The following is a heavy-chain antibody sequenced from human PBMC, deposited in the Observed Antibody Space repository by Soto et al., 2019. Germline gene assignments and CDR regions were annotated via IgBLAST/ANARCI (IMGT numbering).Heavy chain of an antibody. Sequence: EVQLLESGGGWVQPGGSLRLSCAASGFTFSNYGRTWVRQAPGKGLQWVSAITASGGSAYYSDSVKGRFTMSRDNSKNTLYLQINTLRAEDTAVYYCAKHRGYCGHYGMDVWGPGTTVTVSS. CDR3: AKHRGYCGHYGMDV. V-gene: IGHV3-23*01. J-gene: IGHJ6*02. D-gene: IGHD1-26*01. CDR2: ITASGGSA. CDR1: GFTFSNYG.